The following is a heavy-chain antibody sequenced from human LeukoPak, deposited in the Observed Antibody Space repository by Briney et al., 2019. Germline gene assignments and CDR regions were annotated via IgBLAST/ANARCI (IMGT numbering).Heavy chain of an antibody. CDR2: ISSSSSYI. CDR1: GFTFSSYS. V-gene: IGHV3-21*01. Sequence: GGSLRLSCAASGFTFSSYSMSWVRQAPGKGLEWVSSISSSSSYIYYADSVKGRFTISRDNAKNSLYLQMNSLRAEDTAVYYCERDPSPPGGNYYYMDVWGKGTTVTVSS. J-gene: IGHJ6*03. CDR3: ERDPSPPGGNYYYMDV. D-gene: IGHD1-26*01.